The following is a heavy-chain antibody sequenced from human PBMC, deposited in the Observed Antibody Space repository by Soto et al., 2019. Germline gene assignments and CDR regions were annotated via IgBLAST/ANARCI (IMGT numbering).Heavy chain of an antibody. Sequence: PGESLKISCKGSGYSFTSYWIGWVRQMPGKGLEWMGIIYPGDSDTRYSPSFQGQVTISADKSISTAYLQWSSLKASDTAMYYWARGRPTQGYGDISYVDESGQGMLVTV. CDR3: ARGRPTQGYGDISYVDE. CDR2: IYPGDSDT. V-gene: IGHV5-51*01. CDR1: GYSFTSYW. D-gene: IGHD2-15*01. J-gene: IGHJ4*02.